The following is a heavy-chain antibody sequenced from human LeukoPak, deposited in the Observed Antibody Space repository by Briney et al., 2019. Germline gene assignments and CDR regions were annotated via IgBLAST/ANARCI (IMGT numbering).Heavy chain of an antibody. Sequence: QAGGSLRLSCAASGFTFSSYGMHWVRQAPGKGLEWVAVISYDGSNKYYADSVKGRFTISRDNSKNTLYVQMNSLRAEDTAVYHCAKELWFGEYWVNRCGMDVWGQGTTVTVSS. V-gene: IGHV3-30*18. CDR2: ISYDGSNK. D-gene: IGHD3-10*01. CDR3: AKELWFGEYWVNRCGMDV. J-gene: IGHJ6*02. CDR1: GFTFSSYG.